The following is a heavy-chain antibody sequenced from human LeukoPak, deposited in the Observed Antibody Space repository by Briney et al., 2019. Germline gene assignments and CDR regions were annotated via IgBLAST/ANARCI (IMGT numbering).Heavy chain of an antibody. J-gene: IGHJ4*02. D-gene: IGHD2-15*01. CDR1: GFTFSSYG. CDR2: IRYDGSNK. V-gene: IGHV3-30*02. CDR3: AKDRVVAATLGYFDY. Sequence: PGGSLRLSCAASGFTFSSYGMHWVRQAPGKGLEWVAFIRYDGSNKHYADSVKGRFTISRDNSKNTLYLQMNSLRAEDTAVYYCAKDRVVAATLGYFDYWGQGTLVTVSS.